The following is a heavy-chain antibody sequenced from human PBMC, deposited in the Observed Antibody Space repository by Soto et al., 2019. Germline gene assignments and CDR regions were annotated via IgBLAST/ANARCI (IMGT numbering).Heavy chain of an antibody. D-gene: IGHD3-3*01. Sequence: GASVKVSCKASGYTFSGHSISWVRQAPGQGLEWMGWISASNGHTNYAQKSQGRVTMTTDTFTTTVYMEMKSLRSDDTAVYYCARNTGSGNSGGFDYWGQGTLVTVSS. CDR1: GYTFSGHS. CDR2: ISASNGHT. CDR3: ARNTGSGNSGGFDY. V-gene: IGHV1-18*04. J-gene: IGHJ4*02.